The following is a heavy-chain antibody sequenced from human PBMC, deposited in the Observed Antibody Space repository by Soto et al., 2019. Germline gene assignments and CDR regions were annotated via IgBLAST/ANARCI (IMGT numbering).Heavy chain of an antibody. Sequence: PSETLSLTCTVSGGSISSGGFYCSWIRQHPGKGLEWIGYIYYSGSTYYNPSLKSRVTISLDTSKNQFSLKLSSVTAADTAVYYCARDPFYYDSSGYPTSNYGMDVWGQGTTVTVSS. J-gene: IGHJ6*02. CDR2: IYYSGST. V-gene: IGHV4-31*03. CDR1: GGSISSGGFY. CDR3: ARDPFYYDSSGYPTSNYGMDV. D-gene: IGHD3-22*01.